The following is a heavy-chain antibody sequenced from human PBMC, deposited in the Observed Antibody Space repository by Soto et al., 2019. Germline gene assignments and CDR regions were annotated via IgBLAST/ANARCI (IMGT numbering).Heavy chain of an antibody. CDR1: GGSFSPYF. J-gene: IGHJ2*01. CDR3: ARFASGWQYYYFDF. V-gene: IGHV4-34*01. CDR2: INHSGST. D-gene: IGHD6-19*01. Sequence: QVQLQQWGAGLLKPSETLSLTCAVYGGSFSPYFWSWTRKPPGKGLEWIGEINHSGSTNYNPSLTRRATLSVDTSKNQVSLKLTSVTAADTAVYYCARFASGWQYYYFDFWGRGTPVTVSS.